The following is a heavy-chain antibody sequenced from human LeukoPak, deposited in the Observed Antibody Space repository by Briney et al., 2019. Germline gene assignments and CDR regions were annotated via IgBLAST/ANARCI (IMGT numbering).Heavy chain of an antibody. V-gene: IGHV3-15*01. CDR2: VKSDSRGGTT. J-gene: IGHJ3*02. CDR3: TTEGSVWGYHALDI. CDR1: GLSITDIW. D-gene: IGHD7-27*01. Sequence: GGSLRLSCAVSGLSITDIWMTWVRQAPGKGLEWLGHVKSDSRGGTTDYVAPVKGRFTISRDDSQNTLYLQMNSLKTEDTAMYYCTTEGSVWGYHALDIWGQGTMVTVSS.